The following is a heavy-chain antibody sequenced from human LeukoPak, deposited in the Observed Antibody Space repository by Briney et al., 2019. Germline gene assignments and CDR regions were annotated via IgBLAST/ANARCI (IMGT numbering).Heavy chain of an antibody. V-gene: IGHV3-9*01. D-gene: IGHD4-17*01. CDR2: ISRNSGSI. Sequence: GRSLRLSCAASGFTFDDYAMHWVRQAPGKGLEWVSGISRNSGSIGYADSVKGRFTISRDNAKNSLYLQMNSLRAEDTALYYCAKGDYALDYWGQGTLVTVSS. CDR1: GFTFDDYA. J-gene: IGHJ4*02. CDR3: AKGDYALDY.